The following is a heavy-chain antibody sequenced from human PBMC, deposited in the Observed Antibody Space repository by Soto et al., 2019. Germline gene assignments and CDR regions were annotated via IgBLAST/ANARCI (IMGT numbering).Heavy chain of an antibody. V-gene: IGHV5-51*01. J-gene: IGHJ5*02. D-gene: IGHD3-16*01. Sequence: PGESLKISCEDSGHSFTTYWIGWVRQMPGKGLEWMGVIYPGDSDTRYNPSFQGQVTISVDKSTSTASLAWNSLESSDTAIYYCARPEIPTRSDDYDYPFDLWGQGTLVTVSS. CDR2: IYPGDSDT. CDR3: ARPEIPTRSDDYDYPFDL. CDR1: GHSFTTYW.